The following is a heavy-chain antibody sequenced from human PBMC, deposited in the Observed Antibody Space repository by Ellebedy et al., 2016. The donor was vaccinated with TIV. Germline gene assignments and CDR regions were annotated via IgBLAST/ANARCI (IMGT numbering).Heavy chain of an antibody. D-gene: IGHD3-3*01. Sequence: SVKVSCXASGGTFSSYAISWVRQAPGQGLEWMGGIIPIFGTANYAQKFQGRVTITADESTSTAYMELSSLRSEDTAVYYCARDLPGRFLEWSPKHYYYYYMDVWGKGTTVTVSS. V-gene: IGHV1-69*13. CDR2: IIPIFGTA. CDR3: ARDLPGRFLEWSPKHYYYYYMDV. CDR1: GGTFSSYA. J-gene: IGHJ6*03.